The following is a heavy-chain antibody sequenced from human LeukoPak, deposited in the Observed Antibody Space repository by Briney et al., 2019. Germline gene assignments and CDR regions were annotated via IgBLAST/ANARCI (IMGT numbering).Heavy chain of an antibody. V-gene: IGHV3-74*01. D-gene: IGHD6-19*01. CDR1: GFTFSSYW. CDR3: ARATAVAGTDQ. Sequence: GGSLRLSCAASGFTFSSYWMHWVRQAPGKGPVWVARINSDGYSISYADSVKGRLTISRDNTKNTLYLHVNSLRVEDTAIYYCARATAVAGTDQWGQGTLVTVSS. J-gene: IGHJ4*02. CDR2: INSDGYSI.